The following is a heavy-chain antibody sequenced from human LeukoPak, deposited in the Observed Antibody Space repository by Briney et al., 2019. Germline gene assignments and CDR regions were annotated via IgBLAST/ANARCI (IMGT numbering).Heavy chain of an antibody. CDR2: ISYDGSNK. V-gene: IGHV3-30*04. J-gene: IGHJ6*03. Sequence: PGGSLRFSCAASGFTFSSYAMHWVRQAPGKGLEWVAVISYDGSNKYYADSVKGRFTVSRDNSKNTLYLQMNSLRAEDTAVYYCARAPPYYYYMDVWGKGTTVTVSS. CDR3: ARAPPYYYYMDV. CDR1: GFTFSSYA.